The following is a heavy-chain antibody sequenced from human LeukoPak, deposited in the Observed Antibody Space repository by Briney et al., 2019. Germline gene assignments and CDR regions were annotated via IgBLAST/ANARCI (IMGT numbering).Heavy chain of an antibody. D-gene: IGHD6-19*01. Sequence: GGPLRLSCAASGFTFSSYRMSWVRQAPGNGLEWVANIKQDGSEKYYVDSVKDRFTISRDNAENSLYLQMNSLRAEDTAVYYCARHDLGEYSSVWYYFDYWGQGTLVTVSS. CDR1: GFTFSSYR. V-gene: IGHV3-7*01. CDR2: IKQDGSEK. J-gene: IGHJ4*02. CDR3: ARHDLGEYSSVWYYFDY.